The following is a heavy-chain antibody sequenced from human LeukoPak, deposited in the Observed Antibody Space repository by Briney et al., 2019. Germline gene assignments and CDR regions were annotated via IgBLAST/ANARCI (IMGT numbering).Heavy chain of an antibody. V-gene: IGHV3-30*02. Sequence: GGSLRLSCAASGFTFSTYGIHWVRQAPGKGLEWVAFIRYDGSNKYYADSVKGRFTISRDYAKNSLFLQMDSLRAEDTAVYYCARGFLRYSYDHWGQGTLVTVSS. D-gene: IGHD5-18*01. CDR2: IRYDGSNK. CDR3: ARGFLRYSYDH. J-gene: IGHJ4*02. CDR1: GFTFSTYG.